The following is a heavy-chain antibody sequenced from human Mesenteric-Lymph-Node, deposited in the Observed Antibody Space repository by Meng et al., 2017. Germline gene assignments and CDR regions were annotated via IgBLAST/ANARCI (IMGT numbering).Heavy chain of an antibody. J-gene: IGHJ4*02. Sequence: SETLSLTCAVYGGSFSGYYWSWIRQPPGKGLEWIGYIYYSGSTNYNPSLKSRVTISVDTSKNQFSLKLSSVTAADTAVYYCARGGSSGGPRREVFGYWGQGTLVTVSS. CDR2: IYYSGST. CDR3: ARGGSSGGPRREVFGY. CDR1: GGSFSGYY. V-gene: IGHV4-59*01. D-gene: IGHD6-19*01.